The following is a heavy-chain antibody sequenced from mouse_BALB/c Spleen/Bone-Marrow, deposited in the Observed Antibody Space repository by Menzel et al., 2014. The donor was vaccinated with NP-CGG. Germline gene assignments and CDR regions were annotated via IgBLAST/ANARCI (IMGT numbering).Heavy chain of an antibody. V-gene: IGHV1-5*01. CDR2: IYPGNSDT. Sequence: CGTVLARPGASVKMSCKASGYTFTSYWMHWVKQRPGQGLEWIGAIYPGNSDTSYNQKFKGKAKLTAVTSTSTAYMDLSSLTNEDSAVYYCTRGITTVVATRAMDYWGQGTSVTVSS. J-gene: IGHJ4*01. CDR3: TRGITTVVATRAMDY. CDR1: GYTFTSYW. D-gene: IGHD1-1*01.